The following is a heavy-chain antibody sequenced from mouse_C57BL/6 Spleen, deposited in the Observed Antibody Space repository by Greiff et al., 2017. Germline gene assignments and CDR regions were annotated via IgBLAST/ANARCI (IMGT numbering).Heavy chain of an antibody. CDR3: ARSSYDGAWFAY. CDR2: IDPSDSYT. V-gene: IGHV1-59*01. D-gene: IGHD2-12*01. J-gene: IGHJ3*01. Sequence: QVQLKQPGAELVRPGTSVKLSCKASGYTFTSYWMHWVKQRPGQGLEWIGVIDPSDSYTNYNQKFKGKATLTVDTSSSTAYMQLSSLTSEDSAVYYCARSSYDGAWFAYWGQGTLVTVSA. CDR1: GYTFTSYW.